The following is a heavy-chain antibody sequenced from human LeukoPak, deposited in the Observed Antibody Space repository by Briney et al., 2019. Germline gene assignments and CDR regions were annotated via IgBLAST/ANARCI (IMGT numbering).Heavy chain of an antibody. Sequence: PGGSLRLSCAASGFSSSKYYMTWIRQAPGKGLEWVSYISSGGSSIYYADSVRGRFTISRDNTKNSLYLQMNSLSVEDTAVYYCARDRLVDYWGQGTLVTVSS. CDR1: GFSSSKYY. V-gene: IGHV3-11*04. CDR3: ARDRLVDY. J-gene: IGHJ4*02. D-gene: IGHD6-6*01. CDR2: ISSGGSSI.